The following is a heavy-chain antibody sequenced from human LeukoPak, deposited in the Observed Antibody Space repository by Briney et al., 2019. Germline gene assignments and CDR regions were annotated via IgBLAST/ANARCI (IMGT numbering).Heavy chain of an antibody. CDR3: ARGSSGSYLFDP. J-gene: IGHJ5*02. CDR1: GYTFTSYD. V-gene: IGHV1-8*01. CDR2: MNPKSGNT. Sequence: ASVKVSCKASGYTFTSYDINWVRQATGQGLEWMGWMNPKSGNTGYAQKFQGRVTMTRNTSITTAYMELSSLRSEDTAVYYCARGSSGSYLFDPWGQGTLVTVSS. D-gene: IGHD3-10*01.